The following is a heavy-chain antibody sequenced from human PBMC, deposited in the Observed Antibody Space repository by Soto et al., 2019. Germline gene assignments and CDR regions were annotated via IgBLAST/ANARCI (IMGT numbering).Heavy chain of an antibody. V-gene: IGHV3-33*01. D-gene: IGHD3-22*01. Sequence: GSLRLSCAASGFTFSRYGMHWVRQAPGKGLEWVALIWNDGIRKVFVDSVKGRFTISRDNSKNTLDLQMNSLRAEDTAVYYCARDDDYEANAFDYWGPGTLVTVSS. J-gene: IGHJ4*02. CDR1: GFTFSRYG. CDR3: ARDDDYEANAFDY. CDR2: IWNDGIRK.